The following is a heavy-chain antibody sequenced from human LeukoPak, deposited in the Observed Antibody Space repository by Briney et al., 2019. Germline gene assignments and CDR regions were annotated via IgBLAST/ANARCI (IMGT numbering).Heavy chain of an antibody. Sequence: SGPALLNPTQTLTLTCTFSGFSLRTSGMCVSWIRQPPGKALEWLAPIDWDDDKYYSTSLKTRLTISKDTPKNQVVLTMTNMDPVDTATYYCARIRHYYDSSGYEDYFDYWGQGTLVTVSS. CDR2: IDWDDDK. J-gene: IGHJ4*02. CDR3: ARIRHYYDSSGYEDYFDY. V-gene: IGHV2-70*01. CDR1: GFSLRTSGMC. D-gene: IGHD3-22*01.